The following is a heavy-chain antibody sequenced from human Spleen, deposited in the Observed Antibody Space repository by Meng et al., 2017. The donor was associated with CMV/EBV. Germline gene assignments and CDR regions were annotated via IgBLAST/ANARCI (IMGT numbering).Heavy chain of an antibody. J-gene: IGHJ1*01. V-gene: IGHV1-2*02. D-gene: IGHD2-2*03. Sequence: YTFPGSYIHWVRQAPGQGLEWMGWVNPNSGGTNYAQKFQGRVTMTRDTSITTVYMELSRLRYDDTAMYYCASGYCSSSSCYAQYFQHWGLGTLVTVSS. CDR1: YTFPGSY. CDR2: VNPNSGGT. CDR3: ASGYCSSSSCYAQYFQH.